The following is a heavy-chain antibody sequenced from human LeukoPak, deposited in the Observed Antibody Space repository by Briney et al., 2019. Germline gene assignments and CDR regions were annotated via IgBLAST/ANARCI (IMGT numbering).Heavy chain of an antibody. D-gene: IGHD6-19*01. V-gene: IGHV4-34*01. CDR2: IYYSGST. J-gene: IGHJ4*02. CDR1: GMSLSDYY. CDR3: ARDPTGAVAGSEGFDY. Sequence: SETLSLTCDVYGMSLSDYYWTWIRQPPGKGLEWIGSIYYSGSTYYNPSLKSRVTISVDTSKNQFSLKLSSVTAADTAVYYCARDPTGAVAGSEGFDYWGQGTLVTVSS.